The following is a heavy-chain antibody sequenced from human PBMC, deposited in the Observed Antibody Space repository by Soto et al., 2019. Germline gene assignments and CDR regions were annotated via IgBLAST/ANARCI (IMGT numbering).Heavy chain of an antibody. Sequence: SVKVSCKASGGTFSSYAISWVRQAPGQRLEWMGGIIPIFGTANYAQKFQGRVTITADESTSTAYMELSSLRSEDTAVYYCASLRADYGGNSVLGWFDPWGQGTLVTVSS. CDR3: ASLRADYGGNSVLGWFDP. V-gene: IGHV1-69*13. D-gene: IGHD4-17*01. J-gene: IGHJ5*02. CDR2: IIPIFGTA. CDR1: GGTFSSYA.